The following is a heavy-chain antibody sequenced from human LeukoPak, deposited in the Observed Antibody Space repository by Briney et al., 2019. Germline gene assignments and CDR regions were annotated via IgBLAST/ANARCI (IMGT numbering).Heavy chain of an antibody. Sequence: PSETLSLTCTVSGGSISSYYWSWIRQPPGKGLEWIGYIYYSGSTNYNPSLKSRVTISVDTSKNQFSLKLSSVTAADTAVYYCARDEGNLDDYCGQGTLVTVSS. CDR2: IYYSGST. D-gene: IGHD4-23*01. V-gene: IGHV4-59*01. J-gene: IGHJ4*02. CDR3: ARDEGNLDDY. CDR1: GGSISSYY.